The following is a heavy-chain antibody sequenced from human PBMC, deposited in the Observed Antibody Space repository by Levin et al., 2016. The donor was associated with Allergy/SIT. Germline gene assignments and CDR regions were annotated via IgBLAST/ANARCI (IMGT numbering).Heavy chain of an antibody. V-gene: IGHV4-61*02. CDR3: AREVSSGWYPDY. CDR2: IYTSGST. CDR1: GGSISSGSYY. J-gene: IGHJ4*02. Sequence: SETLSLTCTVSGGSISSGSYYWSWIRQPAGKGLEWIGRIYTSGSTNYNPSLKSRVTISVDTSKNQFSLKLSSVTAADTAVYYCAREVSSGWYPDYWGQGTLVTVSS. D-gene: IGHD6-19*01.